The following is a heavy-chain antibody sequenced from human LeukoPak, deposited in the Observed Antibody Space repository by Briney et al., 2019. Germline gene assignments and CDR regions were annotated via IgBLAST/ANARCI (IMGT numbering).Heavy chain of an antibody. CDR2: IWYDGSNK. Sequence: GRSLRLSCAASGFTFSSYGMHWVRQAPGKGLEWVAVIWYDGSNKYYADSVKGRFTISRDNAKNSLYLQMNSLRDEDTAVYYCAREGSSSSWYSIYYYYYGMDVWGQGTTVTVSS. J-gene: IGHJ6*02. CDR1: GFTFSSYG. CDR3: AREGSSSSWYSIYYYYYGMDV. D-gene: IGHD6-13*01. V-gene: IGHV3-33*01.